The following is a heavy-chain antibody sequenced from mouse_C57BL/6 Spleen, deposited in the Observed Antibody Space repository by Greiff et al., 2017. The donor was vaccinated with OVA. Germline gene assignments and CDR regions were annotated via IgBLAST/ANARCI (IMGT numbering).Heavy chain of an antibody. CDR1: GYTFTTYP. Sequence: VQLQESGAELVKPGASVKMSCKASGYTFTTYPIEWMKQTHVNSLAWIGNFHPYNDDTKYNEKFKGKATLTVEKSSSTVYLKLSRLTSDDSAVYYCARRYGSSYGDFDVWGTGTTVTVSS. CDR3: ARRYGSSYGDFDV. CDR2: FHPYNDDT. V-gene: IGHV1-47*01. J-gene: IGHJ1*03. D-gene: IGHD1-1*01.